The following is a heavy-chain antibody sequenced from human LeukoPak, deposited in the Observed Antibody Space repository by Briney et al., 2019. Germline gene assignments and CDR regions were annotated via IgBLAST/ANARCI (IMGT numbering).Heavy chain of an antibody. CDR3: ARVSRSSTSSFNF. D-gene: IGHD2-2*01. V-gene: IGHV1-2*02. Sequence: ASVKVSCKASGYAFTAYYIHWVRQAPGQGLEWMGWINPNFGATNYAQKLQGRVTITRDTSISTAYTELSRLRSDDTAVYYCARVSRSSTSSFNFWGQGTLVTVSS. CDR1: GYAFTAYY. J-gene: IGHJ4*02. CDR2: INPNFGAT.